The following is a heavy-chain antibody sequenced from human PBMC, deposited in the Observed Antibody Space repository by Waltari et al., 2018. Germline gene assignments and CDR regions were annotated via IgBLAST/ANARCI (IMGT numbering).Heavy chain of an antibody. CDR2: IKSKTDGGTT. J-gene: IGHJ3*02. V-gene: IGHV3-15*01. CDR3: TTDYGDYVDAFDI. D-gene: IGHD4-17*01. CDR1: GLPFSNAW. Sequence: EVQLVESGGGLVKPGGSLRLSCAASGLPFSNAWMSWVRQARGKGLEWVGRIKSKTDGGTTDYAAPVKGRFTISRDDSKNTLYLQMNSLKTEDTAVYYCTTDYGDYVDAFDIWGQGTMVTVSS.